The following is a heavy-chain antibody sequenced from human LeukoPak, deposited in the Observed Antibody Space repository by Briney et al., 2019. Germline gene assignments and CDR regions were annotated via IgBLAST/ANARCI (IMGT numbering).Heavy chain of an antibody. V-gene: IGHV1-18*01. CDR3: ARAAYITIFGVAPFDY. Sequence: GASVKVSCKASGYTFTSYGISWVRQAPGQGLEWMGWISAYNGNTNYAQKLQGRVTMTTDTSTSTAYMELRSLRSEDTAVYYCARAAYITIFGVAPFDYWGQGTLVTVSS. CDR1: GYTFTSYG. J-gene: IGHJ4*02. D-gene: IGHD3-3*01. CDR2: ISAYNGNT.